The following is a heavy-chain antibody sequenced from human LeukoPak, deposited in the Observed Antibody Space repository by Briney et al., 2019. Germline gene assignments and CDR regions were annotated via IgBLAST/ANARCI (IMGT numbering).Heavy chain of an antibody. CDR1: GGTFSSYA. CDR3: ASGYYDSSGYYYGMDV. V-gene: IGHV1-69*01. D-gene: IGHD3-22*01. Sequence: ASVTVSCTTSGGTFSSYAISWVRQAPGQGLEWMGGIIPIFGTANYAQKFQGRVTITADESTSTAYTELSSLRSEDTAVYYCASGYYDSSGYYYGMDVWGQGTTVTVSS. CDR2: IIPIFGTA. J-gene: IGHJ6*02.